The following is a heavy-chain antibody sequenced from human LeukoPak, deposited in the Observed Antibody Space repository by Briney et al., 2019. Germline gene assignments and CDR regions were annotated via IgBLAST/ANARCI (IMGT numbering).Heavy chain of an antibody. D-gene: IGHD3-16*01. CDR2: TSDRSSHT. V-gene: IGHV3-21*06. CDR3: GRAFPPLRTSSAGDL. Sequence: GGSLRLSCSASGFTFSDYDMNWIRQAPGKGLEWISATSDRSSHTYYGDSVKGRFSISRDNAKNLLYLQMNGLGAEDTAVYYCGRAFPPLRTSSAGDLWGQGTLVTVTS. J-gene: IGHJ4*02. CDR1: GFTFSDYD.